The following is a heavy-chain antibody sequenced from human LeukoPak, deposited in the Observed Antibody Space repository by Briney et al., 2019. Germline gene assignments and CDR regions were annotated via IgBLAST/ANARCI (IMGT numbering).Heavy chain of an antibody. CDR1: GGSISSSSYY. V-gene: IGHV4-39*07. CDR3: ARADPDSSGYNFDY. D-gene: IGHD3-22*01. J-gene: IGHJ4*02. CDR2: IYYSGST. Sequence: SETLSLTCTVSGGSISSSSYYWGWIRQPPGKGLEWIGSIYYSGSTYYNPSLKSRVTISVDTSKNQFSLKLSSVTAADTAVYYCARADPDSSGYNFDYWGQGTLVTVSS.